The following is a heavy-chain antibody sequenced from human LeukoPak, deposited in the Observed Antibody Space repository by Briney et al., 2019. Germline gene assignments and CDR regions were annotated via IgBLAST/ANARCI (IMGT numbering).Heavy chain of an antibody. V-gene: IGHV1-8*01. CDR2: MNSNSGNT. CDR1: GYTFGSYD. Sequence: GASVKVSCKASGYTFGSYDIHWVRQAPGQGLEWMGWMNSNSGNTGSAQEFRDRVTMTKNTSISTAYIELSSLRSDDTGMYYCARGLHSGGYYFMGLWGQGTLVTVSS. D-gene: IGHD1-26*01. J-gene: IGHJ1*01. CDR3: ARGLHSGGYYFMGL.